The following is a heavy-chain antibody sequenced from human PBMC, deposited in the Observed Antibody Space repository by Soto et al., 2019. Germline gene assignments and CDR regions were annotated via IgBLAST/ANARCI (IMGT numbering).Heavy chain of an antibody. CDR3: ARVPLPDYGDYNYYYYGTDV. D-gene: IGHD4-17*01. Sequence: ASVKVSCKASGYTFTGYYMHWVRQAPGQGLEWMGWINPNSGGTNYAQKFQGRVTMTRDTSISTAYMELSRLRSDDTAVYYCARVPLPDYGDYNYYYYGTDVRGQATPDTVSS. CDR1: GYTFTGYY. CDR2: INPNSGGT. V-gene: IGHV1-2*02. J-gene: IGHJ6*02.